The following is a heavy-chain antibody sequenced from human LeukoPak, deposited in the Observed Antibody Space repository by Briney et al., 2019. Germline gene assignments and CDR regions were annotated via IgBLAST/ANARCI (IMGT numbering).Heavy chain of an antibody. J-gene: IGHJ3*02. CDR2: IYYSGST. V-gene: IGHV4-59*01. CDR3: ARDYPYCSSTSCYAPGAFDI. D-gene: IGHD2-2*01. Sequence: SETLSLTCTVSGGSISSYYWSWIRQPPGKGLEWIGYIYYSGSTNYNPSLKGRVTISVDTSKNQFSLRLSSVTAADTAVYYCARDYPYCSSTSCYAPGAFDIWGQGTMVTVSS. CDR1: GGSISSYY.